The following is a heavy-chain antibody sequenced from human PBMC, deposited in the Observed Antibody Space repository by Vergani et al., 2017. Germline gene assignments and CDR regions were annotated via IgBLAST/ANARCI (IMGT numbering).Heavy chain of an antibody. CDR2: INPNSGGT. CDR3: ARVRASVRYFDWLGD. J-gene: IGHJ4*02. Sequence: QVQLVQSGAEVKKPGASVKVSCKASGYTFTGYYMHWVRQAPGQGLEWMGWINPNSGGTNYAQKFQGRVTMTRDTSISTAYMELGRLRSDDTAVYYCARVRASVRYFDWLGDWGQGTLVTVSS. CDR1: GYTFTGYY. V-gene: IGHV1-2*02. D-gene: IGHD3-9*01.